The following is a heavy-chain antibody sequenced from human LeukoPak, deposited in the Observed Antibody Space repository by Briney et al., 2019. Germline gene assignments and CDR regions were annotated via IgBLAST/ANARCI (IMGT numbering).Heavy chain of an antibody. CDR3: ARGGTSGWRTPNDDY. V-gene: IGHV1-18*01. J-gene: IGHJ4*02. D-gene: IGHD6-19*01. CDR1: GYTFTSYG. Sequence: ASVKVSCKASGYTFTSYGISWVRQAPGQGLEWMGWISAYNAHTNYAQNLQARVTMTTDTSASTAYMELRSLRSDDTAVYYCARGGTSGWRTPNDDYWGQGTLVTVSS. CDR2: ISAYNAHT.